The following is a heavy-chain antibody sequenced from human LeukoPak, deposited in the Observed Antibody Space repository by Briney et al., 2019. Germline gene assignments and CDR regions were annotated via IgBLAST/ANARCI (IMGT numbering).Heavy chain of an antibody. Sequence: GRSLRLSCAASGFTFSTYGVHWVRQAPGKGLEWVAFISHDGSNKDFADSVKGRITISRDNSKNTLYLQMNSLRSEDTAVYYCARVPLANSGWYLPLDYWGQGTLVTVSS. CDR2: ISHDGSNK. CDR1: GFTFSTYG. J-gene: IGHJ4*02. V-gene: IGHV3-30*03. D-gene: IGHD6-19*01. CDR3: ARVPLANSGWYLPLDY.